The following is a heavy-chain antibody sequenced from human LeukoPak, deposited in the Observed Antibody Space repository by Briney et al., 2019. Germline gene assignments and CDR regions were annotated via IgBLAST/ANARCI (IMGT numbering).Heavy chain of an antibody. CDR1: GFSFSGYA. CDR2: INHSGST. V-gene: IGHV4-34*01. Sequence: GSLRLSCSASGFSFSGYAMHWVRQAPGKGLEWIGEINHSGSTNYNPSLKSRVTISVDTSKNQFSLKLSSVTAADTAVYYCARLVRIVVVPAAIRYYYYGMDVWGQGTTVTVSS. J-gene: IGHJ6*02. CDR3: ARLVRIVVVPAAIRYYYYGMDV. D-gene: IGHD2-2*02.